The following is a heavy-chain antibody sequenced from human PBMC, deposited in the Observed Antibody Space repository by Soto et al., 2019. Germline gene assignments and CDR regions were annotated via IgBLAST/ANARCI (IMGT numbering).Heavy chain of an antibody. Sequence: PSETLSLTCTVSGGSITSDGYSWSWVRQPPGKGLEWISYIYQSGSAYYNPSLKGRVTTSVDKSKNQFSLKLNSLTAADTAVYYCARDSDKAAGFGMDVWGQGTTVTVSS. D-gene: IGHD5-12*01. CDR3: ARDSDKAAGFGMDV. CDR2: IYQSGSA. J-gene: IGHJ6*02. V-gene: IGHV4-30-2*01. CDR1: GGSITSDGYS.